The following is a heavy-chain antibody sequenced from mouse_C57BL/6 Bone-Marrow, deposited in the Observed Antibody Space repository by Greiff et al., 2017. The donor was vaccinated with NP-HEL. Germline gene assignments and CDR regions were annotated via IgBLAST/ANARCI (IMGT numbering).Heavy chain of an antibody. D-gene: IGHD2-4*01. V-gene: IGHV1-52*01. CDR1: GYTFTSYW. Sequence: VQLQQSGAELVRPGSSVKLSCKASGYTFTSYWMHWVKQRPIQGLEWIGSIDPSDSETHYNQKFKDKATLTVDTSSSTAYMQLSSLTSEDSAVYYCAREAIYYDYGVDYWGQGTTLTVSS. CDR2: IDPSDSET. CDR3: AREAIYYDYGVDY. J-gene: IGHJ2*01.